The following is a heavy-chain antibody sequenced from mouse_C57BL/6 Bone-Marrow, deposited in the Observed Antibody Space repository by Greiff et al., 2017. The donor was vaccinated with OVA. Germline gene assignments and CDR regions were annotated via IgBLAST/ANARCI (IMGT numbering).Heavy chain of an antibody. CDR3: ARGGTTGYYAMDY. D-gene: IGHD2-14*01. CDR2: ISSGSSTI. Sequence: EVKVVESGGGLVKPGGSLKLSCAASGFTFSDYGMHWVRQAPEKGLEWVAYISSGSSTIYYADTVKGRFTISRDNAKNTLFLQMTSLRSEDTAMYYCARGGTTGYYAMDYWGQGTSVTVSS. CDR1: GFTFSDYG. V-gene: IGHV5-17*01. J-gene: IGHJ4*01.